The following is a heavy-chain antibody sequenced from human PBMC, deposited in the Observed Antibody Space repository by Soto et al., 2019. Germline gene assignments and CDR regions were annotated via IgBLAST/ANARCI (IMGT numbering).Heavy chain of an antibody. D-gene: IGHD3-3*01. CDR2: ISSSSSTI. V-gene: IGHV3-48*01. Sequence: EVQLVESGGGLVQPGGSLRLSCAASGFTISSYSMNRVRQAPGKGLEWVSYISSSSSTIYYADSVKGRFTISRDNAKNSLYLQMNSLRAEDTAVYYCARGRTIFGVVQYPDYWGQGTLVTVSS. J-gene: IGHJ4*02. CDR1: GFTISSYS. CDR3: ARGRTIFGVVQYPDY.